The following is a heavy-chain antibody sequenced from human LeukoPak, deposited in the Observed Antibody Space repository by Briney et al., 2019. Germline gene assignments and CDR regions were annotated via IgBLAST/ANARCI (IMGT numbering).Heavy chain of an antibody. CDR1: GYTFTAYW. D-gene: IGHD1-26*01. Sequence: KHGESLKISCQGSGYTFTAYWIGWVRQMPGKGLEWLGIIHPGDSDTRYSPSFQGQVTISADKSITTAYLQWSSLKASDTAMYYCGRHQHSGSYGAFDIWGQGTMVTVSS. CDR3: GRHQHSGSYGAFDI. CDR2: IHPGDSDT. V-gene: IGHV5-51*01. J-gene: IGHJ3*02.